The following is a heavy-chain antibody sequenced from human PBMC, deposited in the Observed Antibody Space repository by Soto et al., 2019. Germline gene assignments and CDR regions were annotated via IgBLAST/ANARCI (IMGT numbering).Heavy chain of an antibody. J-gene: IGHJ4*02. D-gene: IGHD2-8*01. V-gene: IGHV4-59*01. CDR2: IYYSGST. Sequence: SETLSLTCTVSGGSISSYYWSWIRQPPGKGLEWIGYIYYSGSTNYNPSLKSRVTISVDTSKNQFSLKLSSVTAADTAVYYCASGGYCTNGVCPRDYWGQGTLVTVSS. CDR1: GGSISSYY. CDR3: ASGGYCTNGVCPRDY.